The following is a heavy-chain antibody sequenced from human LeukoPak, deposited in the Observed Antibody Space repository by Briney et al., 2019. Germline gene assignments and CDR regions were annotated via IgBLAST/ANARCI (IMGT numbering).Heavy chain of an antibody. J-gene: IGHJ4*02. V-gene: IGHV4-39*02. CDR1: GDTISSSRFF. CDR2: LSDRGSP. Sequence: SETLSLTSTVPGDTISSSRFFWAWIRQPPGKGLEWIASLSDRGSPKYSPSFQSRVSIFTDTAKNQLSLNLRSVTAADTAVYYCARDANYRDRSGYPSPFDFWGQGILVTVSS. D-gene: IGHD6-19*01. CDR3: ARDANYRDRSGYPSPFDF.